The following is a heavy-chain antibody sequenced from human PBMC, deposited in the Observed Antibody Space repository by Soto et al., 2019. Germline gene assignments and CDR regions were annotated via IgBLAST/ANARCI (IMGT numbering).Heavy chain of an antibody. Sequence: QVQLVESGGGVVQPGGSLRLSCAASGFTFSNYGMHWVRQAPGKGLEWVAIIWYDGSNKYFADSVKGRFTISRDNSKNTVYSQVNNPRADDPAVDFRAGSPGQGPDLGHWGQGNLVTVSS. D-gene: IGHD7-27*01. CDR3: AGSPGQGPDLGH. J-gene: IGHJ4*02. CDR1: GFTFSNYG. V-gene: IGHV3-33*01. CDR2: IWYDGSNK.